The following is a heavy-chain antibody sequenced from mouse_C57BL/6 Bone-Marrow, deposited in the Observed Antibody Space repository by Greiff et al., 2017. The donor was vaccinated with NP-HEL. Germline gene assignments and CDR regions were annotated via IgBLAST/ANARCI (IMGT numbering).Heavy chain of an antibody. D-gene: IGHD1-1*01. CDR1: GYTFTSYW. V-gene: IGHV1-69*01. Sequence: QVQLQQPGAELVMPGASVKLSCKASGYTFTSYWMHWVKQRPGQGLEWIGEIDPSDSYTNYNQKFKGKSTLTVDKSSSTAYMQLSSLTSEDSAVYYCARVEVLRSWYFDVWGTGTTVTVSS. J-gene: IGHJ1*03. CDR3: ARVEVLRSWYFDV. CDR2: IDPSDSYT.